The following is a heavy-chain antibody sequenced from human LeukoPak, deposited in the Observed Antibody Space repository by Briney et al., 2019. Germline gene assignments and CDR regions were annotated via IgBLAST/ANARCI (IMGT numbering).Heavy chain of an antibody. CDR1: GYTFTGYY. CDR3: ARDYYDSSGYYGRQI. V-gene: IGHV1-2*02. CDR2: INPNSGGT. Sequence: ASVKVSCKASGYTFTGYYMHWVRQAPGQGLEWMGWINPNSGGTNYAQKFQGRVTMTRDTSISTAYMELSRLRSDDTAVYYCARDYYDSSGYYGRQIWGQGTLVTVSS. J-gene: IGHJ4*02. D-gene: IGHD3-22*01.